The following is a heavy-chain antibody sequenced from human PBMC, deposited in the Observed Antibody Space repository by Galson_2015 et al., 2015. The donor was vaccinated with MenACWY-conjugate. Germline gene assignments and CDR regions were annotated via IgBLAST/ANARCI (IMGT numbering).Heavy chain of an antibody. J-gene: IGHJ3*02. V-gene: IGHV3-48*02. Sequence: SLRLSCAASGFTFSTYGMNWVRQAPGKGLEWVSNISSSSTSMYYADSVKGRFTNSRDNAKNSLFLQMNSLRDEDTAVYYCAKAYYYDTIGAFDIWGQGTMVTVSS. CDR3: AKAYYYDTIGAFDI. D-gene: IGHD3-22*01. CDR2: ISSSSTSM. CDR1: GFTFSTYG.